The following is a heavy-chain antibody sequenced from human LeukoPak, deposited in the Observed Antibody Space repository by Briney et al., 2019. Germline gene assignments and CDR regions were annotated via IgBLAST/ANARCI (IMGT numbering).Heavy chain of an antibody. CDR3: ADYYDSSGYYVD. V-gene: IGHV3-23*01. CDR1: GFTLSSYA. D-gene: IGHD3-22*01. J-gene: IGHJ4*02. CDR2: ISGSGGST. Sequence: GGSLRLSCAASGFTLSSYAMSWVRQAPGKGLEWVSAISGSGGSTYYADSVKGRFTISRDNSKNTLYLQMNSLRAEDTAVYYCADYYDSSGYYVDWGQGTLVTVSS.